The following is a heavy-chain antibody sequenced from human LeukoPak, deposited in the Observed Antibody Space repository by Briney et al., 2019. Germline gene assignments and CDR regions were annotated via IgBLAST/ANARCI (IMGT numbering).Heavy chain of an antibody. Sequence: ASVKVSCKASGYTFTGYYMHWVRQAPGQGLEWMGWINPNSGGTNYAQKFQGRVTMTRDTSISTAYMELSRLRSGDTAVYYCAGLVVVTAIQEHDAFDIWGQGTMVTVSS. J-gene: IGHJ3*02. D-gene: IGHD2-21*02. CDR2: INPNSGGT. V-gene: IGHV1-2*02. CDR1: GYTFTGYY. CDR3: AGLVVVTAIQEHDAFDI.